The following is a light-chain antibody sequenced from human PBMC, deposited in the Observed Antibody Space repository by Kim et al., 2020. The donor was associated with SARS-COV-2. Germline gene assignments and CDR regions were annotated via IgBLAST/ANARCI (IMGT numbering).Light chain of an antibody. J-gene: IGLJ1*01. Sequence: QSVLTQPPSASGTPGQSVTISCSGSSSNIGRNTVNWYQQLPGTAPKLLIYNNNQRPSGVPDRFSDSKSGTSASLAISGLQSDDEADYYCAAWDDSLRGYVFGTGTKVTVL. CDR1: SSNIGRNT. CDR3: AAWDDSLRGYV. CDR2: NNN. V-gene: IGLV1-44*01.